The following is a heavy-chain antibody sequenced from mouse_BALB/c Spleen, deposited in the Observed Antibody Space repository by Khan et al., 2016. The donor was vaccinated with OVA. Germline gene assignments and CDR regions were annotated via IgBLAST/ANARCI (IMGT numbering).Heavy chain of an antibody. CDR1: GYTFTSYW. CDR2: IYPGDGDT. J-gene: IGHJ2*01. Sequence: QVQLQQSGAELARPGASVKLSCKASGYTFTSYWMQWVKQRPGQGLEWIGAIYPGDGDTRYTQKFKGKATLTADKSSSTAYMQLSSLASEDSAVYFCARFTTANFDSWGQGTTLTVSS. CDR3: ARFTTANFDS. D-gene: IGHD1-2*01. V-gene: IGHV1-87*01.